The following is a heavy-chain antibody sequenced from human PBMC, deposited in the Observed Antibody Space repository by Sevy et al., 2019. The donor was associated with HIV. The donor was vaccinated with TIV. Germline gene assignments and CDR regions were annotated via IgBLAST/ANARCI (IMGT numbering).Heavy chain of an antibody. J-gene: IGHJ6*03. CDR2: TYYRSKWYN. V-gene: IGHV6-1*01. D-gene: IGHD6-19*01. Sequence: KQSQTLSLTCAISGDSVSSNSAAWNWIRQSPSRGLEWLGRTYYRSKWYNDYAVSVKSRITINPDTSKNQFSLQLNSVTPEDTAVYYCARDLANSSGWSYYYYYMDVWGKGTTVTVSS. CDR3: ARDLANSSGWSYYYYYMDV. CDR1: GDSVSSNSAA.